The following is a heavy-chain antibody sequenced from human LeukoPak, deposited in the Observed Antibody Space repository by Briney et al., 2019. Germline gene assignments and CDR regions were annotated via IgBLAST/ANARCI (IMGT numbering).Heavy chain of an antibody. D-gene: IGHD3-16*01. CDR3: ARRGFNGLDS. CDR1: GDSVSSNSGA. Sequence: SQTLSLTCAISGDSVSSNSGAWNWIRQSPSRGLEWLGRTYYRSKWYYEYAASVKSRITINPDTSKNQFSLQLNSVTPEDTAVYYCARRGFNGLDSWGQGTLVTVSS. V-gene: IGHV6-1*01. J-gene: IGHJ5*01. CDR2: TYYRSKWYY.